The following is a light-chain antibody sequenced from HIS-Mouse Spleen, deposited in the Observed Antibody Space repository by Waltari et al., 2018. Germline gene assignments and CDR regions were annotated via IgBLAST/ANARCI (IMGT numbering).Light chain of an antibody. CDR1: SSDVGGYNH. CDR3: SSYTSSSTL. Sequence: QSALTQPASVSGSPGQSITISCTGTSSDVGGYNHVPWYQQHPGKAPKLMIYDVSNRPSGVSNRFSGSKSGNTASLTISGLQAEDEADYYCSSYTSSSTLFGGGTKLTVL. CDR2: DVS. V-gene: IGLV2-14*03. J-gene: IGLJ2*01.